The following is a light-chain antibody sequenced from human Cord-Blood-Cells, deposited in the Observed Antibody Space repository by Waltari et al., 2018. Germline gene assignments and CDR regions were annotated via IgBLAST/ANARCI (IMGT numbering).Light chain of an antibody. CDR2: DAS. CDR1: QRVSSY. V-gene: IGKV3-11*01. CDR3: QQRSNWT. Sequence: EIVLTQSPATLSLSPGERATLSCRARQRVSSYLAWYQQKPGQAPRLLIYDASNRATGIPARFSGSGSGTDFTLTISSLEPEDFAVYYCQQRSNWTFGQGTKVEIK. J-gene: IGKJ1*01.